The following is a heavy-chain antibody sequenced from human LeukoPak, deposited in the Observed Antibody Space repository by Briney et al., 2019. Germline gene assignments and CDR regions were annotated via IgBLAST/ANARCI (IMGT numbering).Heavy chain of an antibody. Sequence: GGSLRLSCAASGFTFSSYSMNWVRQAPGKGLEWVSYISSSSSTIYYADSVKGRFTISRGNAKNSLYLQMNSLRAEDTAVYYCARRTAFDIWGQGTMVTVSS. CDR1: GFTFSSYS. CDR2: ISSSSSTI. CDR3: ARRTAFDI. J-gene: IGHJ3*02. V-gene: IGHV3-48*04.